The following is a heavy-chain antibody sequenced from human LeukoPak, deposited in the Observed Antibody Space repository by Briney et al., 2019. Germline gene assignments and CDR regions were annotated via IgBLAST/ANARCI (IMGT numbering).Heavy chain of an antibody. CDR3: ARHSSSSWVLDY. CDR2: IYTSGST. J-gene: IGHJ4*02. Sequence: PSETLSLTCTVSGGSISSFYWSWIRQPPGKGLEWIGDIYTSGSTNYNPSLKSRVTLSVDTSKNQFSPKLSSVTAADTAVYYCARHSSSSWVLDYWGLGTLVTVSS. V-gene: IGHV4-4*09. D-gene: IGHD6-6*01. CDR1: GGSISSFY.